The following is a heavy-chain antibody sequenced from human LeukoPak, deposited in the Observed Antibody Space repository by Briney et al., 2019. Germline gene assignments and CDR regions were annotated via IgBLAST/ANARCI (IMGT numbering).Heavy chain of an antibody. CDR2: TYYRSKWYT. V-gene: IGHV6-1*01. Sequence: SQTLSLTCAISGDSVSSNSAAWNWIRQSPSRGLEWLGRTYYRSKWYTEYGLSVKSRVTINPDTSKNQFSLQLNSVTPEDTAVYYCARLDYSESWFDPWGQGTLVTVSS. CDR1: GDSVSSNSAA. J-gene: IGHJ5*02. D-gene: IGHD1-26*01. CDR3: ARLDYSESWFDP.